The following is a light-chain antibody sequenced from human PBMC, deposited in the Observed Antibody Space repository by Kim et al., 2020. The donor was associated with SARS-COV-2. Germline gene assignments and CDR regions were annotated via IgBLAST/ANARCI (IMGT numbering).Light chain of an antibody. CDR2: GKN. Sequence: ALGQTVRITCQGDSLRSYNASWYQQKPGQAPVLVFYGKNNRPSGIPDRFSGSYSGNTASLTITAAQAEDEADYYCNSRESSANHWMFGGGTKLTVL. V-gene: IGLV3-19*01. CDR1: SLRSYN. J-gene: IGLJ3*02. CDR3: NSRESSANHWM.